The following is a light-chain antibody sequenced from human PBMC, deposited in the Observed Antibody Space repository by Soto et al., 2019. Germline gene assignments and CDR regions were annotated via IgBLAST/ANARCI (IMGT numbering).Light chain of an antibody. CDR3: QSYGDSDLFT. CDR2: GAS. V-gene: IGKV3-20*01. J-gene: IGKJ2*01. CDR1: RGIASNY. Sequence: LTQLPGKLSLSPGESATLSCRASRGIASNYLAWYQHTVGRPPRLLIAGASKRAPGVPDRFSGSGSGTDFTLTIRRLEPGDSATYYCQSYGDSDLFTFGPGTKLEI.